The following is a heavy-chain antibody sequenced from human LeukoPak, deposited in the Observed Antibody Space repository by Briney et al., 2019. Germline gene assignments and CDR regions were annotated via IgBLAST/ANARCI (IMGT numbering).Heavy chain of an antibody. Sequence: ASVKVSCKASGYTFSSYGISWVRQAPGQGLEWMGWISVYNGNTNYAQSLQGRVTMTTDTSTRTAYMELRCLRSDDTAVYYCARGYGGQHLRPGIQGEYFQHWGQGTLVTVSS. CDR2: ISVYNGNT. V-gene: IGHV1-18*01. CDR3: ARGYGGQHLRPGIQGEYFQH. J-gene: IGHJ1*01. D-gene: IGHD4-23*01. CDR1: GYTFSSYG.